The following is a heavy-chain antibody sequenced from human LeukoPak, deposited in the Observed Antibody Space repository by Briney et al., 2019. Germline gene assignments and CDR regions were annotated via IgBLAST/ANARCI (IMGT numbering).Heavy chain of an antibody. V-gene: IGHV3-30*03. CDR3: ARGSAYSYDFTRRERTKSRLDY. CDR2: ISYDGSNK. D-gene: IGHD5-18*01. Sequence: GGSLRLSCAAFGFTFSSYGMHWVRQAPGKGLEWVAVISYDGSNKYYADSVKGRFTISRDNSKNTLYLQMNSLRAEDTAVYYCARGSAYSYDFTRRERTKSRLDYWGQGTLVTVSS. J-gene: IGHJ4*02. CDR1: GFTFSSYG.